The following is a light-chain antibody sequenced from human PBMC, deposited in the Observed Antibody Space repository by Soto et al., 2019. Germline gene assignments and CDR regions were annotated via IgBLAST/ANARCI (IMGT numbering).Light chain of an antibody. CDR3: QQYKNWPLT. CDR1: QIVAND. V-gene: IGKV3D-15*01. J-gene: IGKJ4*01. CDR2: DAS. Sequence: EIVMTQSPATLSVSPGDRATLSCRASQIVANDLAWYQQKPGQPPRLLIYDASTRATGIPARFSGSQSGTEFTLTISSLLSEDFAVYSCQQYKNWPLTFGGGTKVEIK.